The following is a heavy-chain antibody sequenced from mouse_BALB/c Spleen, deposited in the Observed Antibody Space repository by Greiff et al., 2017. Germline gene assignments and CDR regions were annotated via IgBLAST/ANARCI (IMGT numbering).Heavy chain of an antibody. D-gene: IGHD1-2*01. CDR1: GFSLTSYG. V-gene: IGHV2-3*01. CDR2: IWGDGST. Sequence: QVQLKQSGPGLVAPSQSLSITCTVSGFSLTSYGVSWVRQPPGKGLEWLGVIWGDGSTNYHSAFISRLSISKDNSKSQVFFKMNSLQANDTAIYYCARRGYGSLYYAMDYWGQGTSVTVSS. J-gene: IGHJ4*01. CDR3: ARRGYGSLYYAMDY.